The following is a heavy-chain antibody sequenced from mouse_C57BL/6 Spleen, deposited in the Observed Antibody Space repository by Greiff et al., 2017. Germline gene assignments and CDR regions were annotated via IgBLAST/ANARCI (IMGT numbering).Heavy chain of an antibody. D-gene: IGHD6-2*01. CDR2: IDPTSGGT. V-gene: IGHV1-72*01. J-gene: IGHJ4*01. CDR3: ARLVPHYALDY. CDR1: GYTFTSYW. Sequence: QVQLQQPGAELVKPGASVKLSCKASGYTFTSYWMHWVKQRPGRGLEWIGRIDPTSGGTKYNEKFKSKATLTVDTPSRTAYMQLSSLTSEDSAVYCCARLVPHYALDYWGQGTSVTVSS.